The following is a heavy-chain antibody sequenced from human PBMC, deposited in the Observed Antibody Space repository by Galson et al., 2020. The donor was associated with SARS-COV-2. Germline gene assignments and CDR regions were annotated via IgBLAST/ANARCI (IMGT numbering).Heavy chain of an antibody. CDR1: GFIFFDAH. J-gene: IGHJ5*02. CDR3: ARESWGSLDP. V-gene: IGHV3-11*01. CDR2: IKNRGDTM. D-gene: IGHD3-16*01. Sequence: GESLKISCAASGFIFFDAHMTWIRQAPGKGLEWIPYIKNRGDTMYYADSVNGRFTISRDNGNNLLYLQMNSLRVEDTAIYYCARESWGSLDPWGQGTLVTFST.